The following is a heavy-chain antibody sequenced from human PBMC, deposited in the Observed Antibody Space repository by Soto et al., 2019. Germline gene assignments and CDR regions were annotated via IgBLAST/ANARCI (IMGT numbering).Heavy chain of an antibody. D-gene: IGHD1-26*01. Sequence: PVGSLRLSCAASGFTFSSYAMHWVRQAPGKGLEWVAVISYDGSNKYYADSVKGRFTISRDNSKNTLYLQMNSLRAEDTAVYYCARSPWGGSYPFYYYYYGMDVWRQGTTVTVSS. J-gene: IGHJ6*02. CDR1: GFTFSSYA. V-gene: IGHV3-30-3*01. CDR2: ISYDGSNK. CDR3: ARSPWGGSYPFYYYYYGMDV.